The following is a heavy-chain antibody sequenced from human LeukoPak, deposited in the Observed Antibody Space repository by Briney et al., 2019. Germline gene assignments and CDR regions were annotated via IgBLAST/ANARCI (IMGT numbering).Heavy chain of an antibody. V-gene: IGHV3-48*02. CDR2: ITTSSTI. J-gene: IGHJ6*02. CDR3: ARSYNYALDV. Sequence: GGSLILSCAASGFAFSSYGMNWVRQAPGKGLEWLSYITTSSTIYYADSMKGRFTISRVNAETSLYLQMNSLRDEDTAVYYCARSYNYALDVWGQGTTATVCS. CDR1: GFAFSSYG.